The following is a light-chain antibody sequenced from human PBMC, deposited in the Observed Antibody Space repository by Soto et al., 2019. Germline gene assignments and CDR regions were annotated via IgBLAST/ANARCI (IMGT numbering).Light chain of an antibody. CDR2: EGS. CDR3: CSYAGDTTFI. V-gene: IGLV2-23*03. CDR1: SSDVGNYNH. Sequence: QSALTQPASVSGSPGQSITISCTGTSSDVGNYNHVSWYQHYPGKAPKLIIYEGSKRPSGVSNRFSGSKSGNTASLTISGLQAEDEADYYCCSYAGDTTFIFGGGTKLTVL. J-gene: IGLJ2*01.